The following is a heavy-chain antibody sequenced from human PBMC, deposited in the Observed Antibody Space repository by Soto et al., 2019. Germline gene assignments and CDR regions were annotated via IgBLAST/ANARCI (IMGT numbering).Heavy chain of an antibody. CDR1: GFTFSSYG. Sequence: QVQLVESGGGVVQPGRSLRLSCAASGFTFSSYGMHWVRQAPGKGLEWVAVISYDGSNKYYADSVKGRFTISRDNSKNTLYLQMNSLRAEDTAVYYCAKDQPSLLPWLVPGGYFDYWGQGTLVTVSS. V-gene: IGHV3-30*18. J-gene: IGHJ4*02. D-gene: IGHD6-19*01. CDR3: AKDQPSLLPWLVPGGYFDY. CDR2: ISYDGSNK.